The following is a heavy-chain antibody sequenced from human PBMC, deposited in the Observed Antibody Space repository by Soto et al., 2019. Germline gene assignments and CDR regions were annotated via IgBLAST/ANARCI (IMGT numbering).Heavy chain of an antibody. J-gene: IGHJ6*03. CDR1: GYTFSSYD. CDR2: ISVYNGNT. CDR3: ASAVAYYDVWSGSPPYYYYMDV. Sequence: QVPLVQSGAEVKKPGASVKVSCKASGYTFSSYDISWVRQAPGQGLEWMGWISVYNGNTNYAQKLQGRVIMTTDTSTSTASMERTSLRSDDTAVYYCASAVAYYDVWSGSPPYYYYMDVWGKGTTVTVSS. D-gene: IGHD3-3*01. V-gene: IGHV1-18*01.